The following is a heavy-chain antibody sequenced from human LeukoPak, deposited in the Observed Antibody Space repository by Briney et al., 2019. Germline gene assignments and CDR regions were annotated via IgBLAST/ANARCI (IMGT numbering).Heavy chain of an antibody. CDR2: IRYDGSNK. D-gene: IGHD3-3*01. Sequence: GGSLRLSCAASGFTFSSYGMHWVRQAPGKGLEWVAFIRYDGSNKYYADSVKGRFTISRDNSKNTLYLQMNSLRAEDTAVYYCARSATFWSGYFGAFDIWGQGTMVTVSS. J-gene: IGHJ3*02. CDR1: GFTFSSYG. CDR3: ARSATFWSGYFGAFDI. V-gene: IGHV3-30*02.